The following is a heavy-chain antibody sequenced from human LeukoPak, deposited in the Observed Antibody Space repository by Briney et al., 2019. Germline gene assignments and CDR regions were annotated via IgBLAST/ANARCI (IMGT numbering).Heavy chain of an antibody. V-gene: IGHV4-39*01. J-gene: IGHJ4*02. CDR2: IYYSGST. D-gene: IGHD6-13*01. CDR1: GGSISSSSYY. Sequence: SETLSLTCTVSGGSISSSSYYWGWIRQPPGKGLEWIGSIYYSGSTYYNPSLKSRVTISVDTSKNQFSLKLSSVTAADTAVYYCARHRGPRIARPIFDYWGQGTLVTVSS. CDR3: ARHRGPRIARPIFDY.